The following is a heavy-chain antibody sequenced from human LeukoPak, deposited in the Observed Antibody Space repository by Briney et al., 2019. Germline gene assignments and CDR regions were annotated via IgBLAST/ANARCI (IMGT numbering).Heavy chain of an antibody. Sequence: GGSLRLSCAASGFTFSSYAMSWVRQAPGKGLEWVSAISGSGGSTYYADSVKGRFTISRDNSKNTLYLQINSLRAEDTAVYYCAKVGTRGYSYGPFDYWGQGTLVTVSS. D-gene: IGHD5-18*01. CDR2: ISGSGGST. V-gene: IGHV3-23*01. J-gene: IGHJ4*02. CDR3: AKVGTRGYSYGPFDY. CDR1: GFTFSSYA.